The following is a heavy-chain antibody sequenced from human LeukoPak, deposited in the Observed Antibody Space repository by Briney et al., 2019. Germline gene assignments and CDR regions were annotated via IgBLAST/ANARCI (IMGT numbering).Heavy chain of an antibody. CDR2: ISYEGSNK. D-gene: IGHD1-26*01. Sequence: GGSLRLSCAASGFSFSSFGMHWVRQAPGKGLEWVAVISYEGSNKYYATSVKGRFTISRDNFKNTLDLQMNSLTAEDTAVYYCAKDHSGSYYGPFDSWGQGTRVTVSA. CDR1: GFSFSSFG. J-gene: IGHJ4*02. CDR3: AKDHSGSYYGPFDS. V-gene: IGHV3-30*18.